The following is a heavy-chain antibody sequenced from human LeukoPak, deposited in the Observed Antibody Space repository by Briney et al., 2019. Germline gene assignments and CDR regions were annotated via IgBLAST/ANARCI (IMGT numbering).Heavy chain of an antibody. D-gene: IGHD1-14*01. CDR3: ARDRGYTRPPYYCAH. CDR2: IKEDGSKK. CDR1: GFTFSRYW. V-gene: IGHV3-7*01. Sequence: GGSLRLSSAASGFTFSRYWMSWVRQAPGKGLEWVANIKEDGSKKYYVDSVKGRFTISRDKTKNTLYLQMNSLRAEDTAGYYFARDRGYTRPPYYCAHWGEGTLVTVSS. J-gene: IGHJ4*02.